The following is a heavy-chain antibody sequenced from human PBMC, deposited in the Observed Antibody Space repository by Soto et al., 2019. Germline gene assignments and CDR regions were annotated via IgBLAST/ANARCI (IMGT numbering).Heavy chain of an antibody. CDR1: GYSFTSYW. J-gene: IGHJ6*02. CDR2: IDPSDSYT. D-gene: IGHD6-13*01. Sequence: PGESLKISCNGSGYSFTSYWISWARQMPGKGLEWMGRIDPSDSYTNYSPSFQGHVTISADKSISTAYLQWSSLKASDTAMYYCARRRRIAAAGTSYYYYYGMDVWGQGTMVTVSS. CDR3: ARRRRIAAAGTSYYYYYGMDV. V-gene: IGHV5-10-1*01.